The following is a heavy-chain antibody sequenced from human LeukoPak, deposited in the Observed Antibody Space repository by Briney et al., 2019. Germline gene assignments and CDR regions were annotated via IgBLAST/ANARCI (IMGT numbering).Heavy chain of an antibody. CDR2: ISSSSSYI. V-gene: IGHV3-21*01. D-gene: IGHD6-19*01. CDR1: GFTFSSYS. CDR3: ARDQVAAKWYDY. Sequence: GGSLRLSCAASGFTFSSYSMNWVRQAPGKGLEWVSSISSSSSYIYYADSVKGRFTISRDNAKNSLYLQMNSLRAEDTAVYYCARDQVAAKWYDYWGQGTLVTVSS. J-gene: IGHJ4*02.